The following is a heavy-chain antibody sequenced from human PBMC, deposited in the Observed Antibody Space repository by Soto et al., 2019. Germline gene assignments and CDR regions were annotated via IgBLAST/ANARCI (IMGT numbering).Heavy chain of an antibody. CDR1: GFSLTNNKMG. CDR2: IFSDDEK. CDR3: AGVWGGSPSYYAMDV. J-gene: IGHJ6*02. Sequence: QVTLKESDPVLVKPTETLTLTCIVSGFSLTNNKMGVSWIRQPPGKALEWLANIFSDDEKSYSTSLNSRLTISQDTSKSQVVLNVTNMGPVDTATYYCAGVWGGSPSYYAMDVWGRGTTVTVSS. V-gene: IGHV2-26*01. D-gene: IGHD3-10*01.